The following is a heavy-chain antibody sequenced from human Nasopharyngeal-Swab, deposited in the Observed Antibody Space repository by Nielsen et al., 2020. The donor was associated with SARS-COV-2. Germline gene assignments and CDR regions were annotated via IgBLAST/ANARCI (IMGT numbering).Heavy chain of an antibody. CDR1: GGTFISYA. D-gene: IGHD2-15*01. J-gene: IGHJ6*02. V-gene: IGHV1-69*04. CDR3: ARGGYCSGGSCYSHYYYGMDV. CDR2: IIPILGIA. Sequence: SVKVSCKASGGTFISYAISWVRQAPGQGLEWMGRIIPILGIANYAQKFQGRVTITADKSTSTAYMELSSLRSEDTAVYYCARGGYCSGGSCYSHYYYGMDVWGQGTTVTVSS.